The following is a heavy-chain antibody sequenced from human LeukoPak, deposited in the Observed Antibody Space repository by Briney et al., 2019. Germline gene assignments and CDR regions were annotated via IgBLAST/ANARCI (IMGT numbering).Heavy chain of an antibody. CDR3: ARASYSGSYLRPFDY. CDR2: IYYSGSP. J-gene: IGHJ4*02. CDR1: GDSISSHY. V-gene: IGHV4-59*11. Sequence: SETLSLTCTVSGDSISSHYWSWIRQPPGKGLEWIGYIYYSGSPNYNPSLKGRVTISLDTSKNQFSLKLSSVTAADTAVYYCARASYSGSYLRPFDYWGQGTLVTVSS. D-gene: IGHD1-26*01.